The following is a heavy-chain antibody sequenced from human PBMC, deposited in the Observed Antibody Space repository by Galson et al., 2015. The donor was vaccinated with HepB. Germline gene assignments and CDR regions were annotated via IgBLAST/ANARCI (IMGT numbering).Heavy chain of an antibody. J-gene: IGHJ6*02. CDR3: AKVGHDILTGDFTHYFYGLDA. CDR1: GFTFNNYA. Sequence: SLRLSCAASGFTFNNYAMTWVRQAPGKGLEWVSAIRGTGDTTYYADSVKGRFTISRDNSKNMQFLQMSGLRVKDTAIYYCAKVGHDILTGDFTHYFYGLDAWGPGTRVTVSS. V-gene: IGHV3-23*01. CDR2: IRGTGDTT. D-gene: IGHD3-9*01.